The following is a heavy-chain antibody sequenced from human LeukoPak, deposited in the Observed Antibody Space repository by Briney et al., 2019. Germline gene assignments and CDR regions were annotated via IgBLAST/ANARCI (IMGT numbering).Heavy chain of an antibody. D-gene: IGHD3-3*01. V-gene: IGHV1-69*04. CDR2: IIPILGIA. CDR1: GGTFSSYT. CDR3: AREGVLTSRYYFDY. Sequence: GASVKVSCKASGGTFSSYTISWVRQAPGQGLEWMGRIIPILGIANYAQKFQGRVTITADKSTSTAYMELSSLRSEDTAVYYCAREGVLTSRYYFDYWGQGTLVTVSS. J-gene: IGHJ4*02.